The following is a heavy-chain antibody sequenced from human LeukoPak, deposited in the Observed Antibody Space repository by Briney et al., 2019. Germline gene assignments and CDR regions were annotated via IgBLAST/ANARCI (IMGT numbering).Heavy chain of an antibody. CDR1: GFTFSTYW. CDR3: ARSQWLAIDAFDI. V-gene: IGHV3-7*01. D-gene: IGHD6-19*01. J-gene: IGHJ3*02. CDR2: IKQDGSEK. Sequence: GGSLRLSCAASGFTFSTYWMSCVRQAPGKGLEWVANIKQDGSEKYYVDSVKGRFTISRDNAKNSLYLQMNSLRAEDTAVYYCARSQWLAIDAFDIWGQGTMVTVSS.